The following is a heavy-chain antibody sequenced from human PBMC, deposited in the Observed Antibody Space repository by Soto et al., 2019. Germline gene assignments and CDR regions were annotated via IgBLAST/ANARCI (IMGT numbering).Heavy chain of an antibody. Sequence: PSETLSLTCAVYGGSFSGYYWSWTRQPPGKGLEWIGEINHSGSTNYNPSLKSRVTISVDTSKNQFSLKLSSVTAADAAVFYCARGVYELRFVDWCHAPPYYYYMDVWGKGTTVTVSS. CDR3: ARGVYELRFVDWCHAPPYYYYMDV. CDR2: INHSGST. J-gene: IGHJ6*03. D-gene: IGHD3-9*01. V-gene: IGHV4-34*01. CDR1: GGSFSGYY.